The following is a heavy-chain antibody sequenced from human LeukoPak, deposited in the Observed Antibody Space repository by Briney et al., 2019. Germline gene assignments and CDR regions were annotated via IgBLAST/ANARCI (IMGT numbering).Heavy chain of an antibody. CDR2: ISYDGSNK. CDR3: ARVFTLRGSVDPGTSGPFNY. V-gene: IGHV3-30-3*01. J-gene: IGHJ4*02. CDR1: GFTFSSYA. D-gene: IGHD4-17*01. Sequence: GRSLRLSCAASGFTFSSYAMHWVRQAPGKGLEWVAVISYDGSNKYYADSVKGRFTISRDNSKNTLYLQMNSLRAEDTAVYYCARVFTLRGSVDPGTSGPFNYWGQGTLVTVSS.